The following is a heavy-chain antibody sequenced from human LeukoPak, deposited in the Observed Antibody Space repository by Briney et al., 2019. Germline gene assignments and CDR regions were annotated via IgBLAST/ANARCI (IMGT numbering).Heavy chain of an antibody. CDR2: MYGSGAT. CDR1: GLNVGDNY. CDR3: AALGSHYWFDA. Sequence: GGSLRLSCAASGLNVGDNYMSWVRQAPGKGPEWVSVMYGSGATSYADSVKGRFTISRDKSKNTLYLQMNTLRAEDTAVYFCAALGSHYWFDAWGQGILVTVSS. V-gene: IGHV3-53*01. J-gene: IGHJ5*02. D-gene: IGHD3-10*01.